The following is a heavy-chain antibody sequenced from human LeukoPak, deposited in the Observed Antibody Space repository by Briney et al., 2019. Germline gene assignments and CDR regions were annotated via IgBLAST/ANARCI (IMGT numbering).Heavy chain of an antibody. CDR3: ARDLRIVSGSYLDY. J-gene: IGHJ4*02. D-gene: IGHD1-26*01. CDR1: GFTFSSYG. CDR2: IRYDGSNK. Sequence: GGSLRLSCAASGFTFSSYGMHWVRQAPGKGLEWVAFIRYDGSNKYYADSVKGRFTISRDNTKNSLYLQMNSLRAEDTAIYYCARDLRIVSGSYLDYWGQGTLVTVSS. V-gene: IGHV3-30*02.